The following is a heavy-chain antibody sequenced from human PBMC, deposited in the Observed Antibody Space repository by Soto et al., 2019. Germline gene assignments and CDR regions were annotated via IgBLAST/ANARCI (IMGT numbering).Heavy chain of an antibody. CDR1: GFTFSDSW. V-gene: IGHV3-15*07. CDR3: TTTGGHLHSDPFDY. CDR2: IKSKISGGTA. J-gene: IGHJ4*02. Sequence: EVQLVESGGGLVKPGGSLRLSCAASGFTFSDSWMNWVRQAPGKGLEWVGRIKSKISGGTADYVAPVIGRFTISRDDSKNTVYLQMNSLKIEDTAVYYCTTTGGHLHSDPFDYWGQGALVTVSS. D-gene: IGHD2-8*02.